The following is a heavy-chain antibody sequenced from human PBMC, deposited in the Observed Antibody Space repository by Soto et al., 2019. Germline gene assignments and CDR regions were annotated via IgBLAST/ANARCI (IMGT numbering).Heavy chain of an antibody. CDR3: ARDPSPFGGGPLDY. V-gene: IGHV3-33*01. D-gene: IGHD3-16*01. CDR2: IWYDGSYK. Sequence: QVQLVESGGGVVQPGRSLRLSCAASGFTFSSYGIHWVRQAPGMGLEWVAMIWYDGSYKYYGDSVKGRFTISRDNSKNTLYLQMNSLRAEDTAVYYCARDPSPFGGGPLDYWGQGTLVTVSS. CDR1: GFTFSSYG. J-gene: IGHJ4*02.